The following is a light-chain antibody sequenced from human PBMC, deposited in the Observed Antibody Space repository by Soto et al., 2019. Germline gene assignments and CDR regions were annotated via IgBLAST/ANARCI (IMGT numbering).Light chain of an antibody. V-gene: IGLV1-51*01. CDR1: SSNIGDNY. CDR2: DNN. Sequence: QSVLTQPPSVSAAPGQTVTISCSGSSSNIGDNYVSWCQQHPGAAPTLLMYDNNKPPSGIPHRFSCSKCGTSATLGITVHQTGDEADYYCGTWDSSLSAEVFGTGTKVTVL. J-gene: IGLJ1*01. CDR3: GTWDSSLSAEV.